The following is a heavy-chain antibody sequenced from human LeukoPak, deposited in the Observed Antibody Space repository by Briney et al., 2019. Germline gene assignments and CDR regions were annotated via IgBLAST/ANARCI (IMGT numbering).Heavy chain of an antibody. D-gene: IGHD5-18*01. J-gene: IGHJ4*02. CDR3: ARDGRLRNGYDNFYI. CDR2: INRKNGDT. CDR1: GYTFSGFY. Sequence: ASVKVSCKASGYTFSGFYINWVRQAPGKGLEWMGWINRKNGDTHYAQDFLGRVTMTRDTSISTAYMELSRLTSDDTAVYYCARDGRLRNGYDNFYIWGQGTLVTVSS. V-gene: IGHV1-2*02.